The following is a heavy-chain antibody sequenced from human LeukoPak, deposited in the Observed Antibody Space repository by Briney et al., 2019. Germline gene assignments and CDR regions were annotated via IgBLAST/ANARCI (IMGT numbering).Heavy chain of an antibody. V-gene: IGHV1-2*04. J-gene: IGHJ6*04. Sequence: GASVKVSFKASGYTFTGYYMHWVRQAPGQGLEWMGWINPNRGGTNYAQKFQGWVTMTRDTSISTAYMELSRLRSDDTAVYYCARMSVAGADGMDVWGKGTTVTVSS. CDR1: GYTFTGYY. D-gene: IGHD6-19*01. CDR3: ARMSVAGADGMDV. CDR2: INPNRGGT.